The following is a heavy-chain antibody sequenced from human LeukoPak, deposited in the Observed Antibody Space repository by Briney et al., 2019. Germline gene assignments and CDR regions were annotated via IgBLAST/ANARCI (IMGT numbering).Heavy chain of an antibody. CDR3: ARDLIAAAADYYYYGMDV. CDR1: GYTFTGYY. Sequence: ASVNVSCKASGYTFTGYYMHWVRQAPGQGLEWMGWINPNSGGTNYAQKFQGRVTMTRDTSISTAYMELSRLRSDDTAVYYCARDLIAAAADYYYYGMDVWGQGTTVTVSS. D-gene: IGHD6-13*01. J-gene: IGHJ6*02. V-gene: IGHV1-2*02. CDR2: INPNSGGT.